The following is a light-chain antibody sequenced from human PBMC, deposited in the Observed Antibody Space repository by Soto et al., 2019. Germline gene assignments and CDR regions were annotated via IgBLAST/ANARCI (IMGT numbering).Light chain of an antibody. J-gene: IGKJ3*01. CDR2: GAS. CDR3: QQYNNWPPVT. CDR1: QSVYNN. Sequence: EIVMTQSPATLSVSPGERATLSCRASQSVYNNLAWYQQKPGQAPRLLIYGASTRATGIPARFSGSGSGTEFTLTIGGLQSEDFAVYFCQQYNNWPPVTFGPGTKVDIK. V-gene: IGKV3-15*01.